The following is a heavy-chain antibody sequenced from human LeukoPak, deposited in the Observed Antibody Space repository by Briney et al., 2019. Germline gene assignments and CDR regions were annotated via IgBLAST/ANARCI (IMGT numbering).Heavy chain of an antibody. CDR3: ARDSAAGTYYYYMDV. CDR2: IYTSGST. V-gene: IGHV4-4*07. J-gene: IGHJ6*03. Sequence: AETLSLTCTASGGSISSYYWSWIRQPAGKGLEWIGRIYTSGSTNYNPSLKSRVTMSVDTSKNQFSLKLGSVTAADTAVYYCARDSAAGTYYYYMDVWGKGTTVTVSS. CDR1: GGSISSYY. D-gene: IGHD6-13*01.